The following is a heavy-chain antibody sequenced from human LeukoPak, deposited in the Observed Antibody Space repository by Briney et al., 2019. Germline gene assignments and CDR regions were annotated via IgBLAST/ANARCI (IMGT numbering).Heavy chain of an antibody. Sequence: ASVKVSCKASGYTFTSYGISWVRQAPGQGLEWMGWISVYNGNTNYAQKLQGRVTMTTDTSTSTSYMELRSLRSDDTAVYYCARGCSGGSCYLFDYWGQGTLVTVSS. CDR2: ISVYNGNT. J-gene: IGHJ4*02. V-gene: IGHV1-18*01. D-gene: IGHD2-15*01. CDR3: ARGCSGGSCYLFDY. CDR1: GYTFTSYG.